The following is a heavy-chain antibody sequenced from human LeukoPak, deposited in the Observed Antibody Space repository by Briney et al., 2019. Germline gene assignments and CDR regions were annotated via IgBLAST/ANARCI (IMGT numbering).Heavy chain of an antibody. V-gene: IGHV4-61*08. D-gene: IGHD1-26*01. J-gene: IGHJ4*02. CDR1: GGSVSSGGYH. CDR3: AVGATWYYFDY. Sequence: SETLSLTCSVSGGSVSSGGYHWSWVRQPPGRGLEWIGYIYYGGSTNYNPSLKSRVTISVDTSKNQFSLKLSSVTAADTAVYYCAVGATWYYFDYWGQGTLVTVSS. CDR2: IYYGGST.